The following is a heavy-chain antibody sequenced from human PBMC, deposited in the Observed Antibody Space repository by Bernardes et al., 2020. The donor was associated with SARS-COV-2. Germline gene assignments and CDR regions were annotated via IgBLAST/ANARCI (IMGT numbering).Heavy chain of an antibody. V-gene: IGHV3-30*03. CDR1: GFTFSSYG. CDR3: ARSFLQWLESYFDY. CDR2: MSYDGSYK. D-gene: IGHD6-19*01. J-gene: IGHJ4*02. Sequence: GGSLRLSCAASGFTFSSYGMYWVRQAPGKGLEWVATMSYDGSYKYYADFVKGRFTISRDNSKNTLYLQMNSLRAEDTAVYYCARSFLQWLESYFDYWGQGTLVTVSS.